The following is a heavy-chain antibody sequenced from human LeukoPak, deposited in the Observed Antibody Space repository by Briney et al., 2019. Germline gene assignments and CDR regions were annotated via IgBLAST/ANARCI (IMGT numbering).Heavy chain of an antibody. CDR2: IDHSGRT. J-gene: IGHJ4*02. V-gene: IGHV4-34*01. Sequence: PSETLSLTCAVYGGSFSGYYWSWIRQPPGKGLEWIGEIDHSGRTNSNASLKSRVTLSVDMSKNQFSLRLSSVTAADTAVYYCARKSIVTAGRKPYDFWDQGTLVTVSP. D-gene: IGHD6-13*01. CDR3: ARKSIVTAGRKPYDF. CDR1: GGSFSGYY.